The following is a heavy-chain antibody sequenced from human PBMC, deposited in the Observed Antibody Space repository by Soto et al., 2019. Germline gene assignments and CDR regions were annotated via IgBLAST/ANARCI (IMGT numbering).Heavy chain of an antibody. CDR3: ARHLDTTSGGSDGDY. V-gene: IGHV1-46*01. CDR1: GDPFTSYY. Sequence: ASVKVSCTASGDPFTSYYMHWVRHAPGQGLEWMGIIKPSGGSTSYAQKVEGRVTMTRDTSTSTVYMELSSLRSEDTAVYYCARHLDTTSGGSDGDYWGQGTLVTVSS. D-gene: IGHD2-15*01. CDR2: IKPSGGST. J-gene: IGHJ4*02.